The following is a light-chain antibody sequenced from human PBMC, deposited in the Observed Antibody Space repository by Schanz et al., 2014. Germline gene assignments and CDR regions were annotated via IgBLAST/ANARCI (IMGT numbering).Light chain of an antibody. J-gene: IGLJ3*02. CDR1: SSDVGGYNY. CDR2: EVS. Sequence: QSVLTQPPSASGSPGQSVTISCTGTSSDVGGYNYVSWYQQHPGKAPKLMIYEVSKRPSGVPDRFSGSKSGNTASLAITGLQGEDEADYYCQSYDSSLSGWVFGEGTKLTVL. V-gene: IGLV2-8*01. CDR3: QSYDSSLSGWV.